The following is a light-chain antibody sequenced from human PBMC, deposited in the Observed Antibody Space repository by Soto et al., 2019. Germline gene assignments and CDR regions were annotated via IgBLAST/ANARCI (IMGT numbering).Light chain of an antibody. CDR1: SSDVGTYNL. J-gene: IGLJ1*01. V-gene: IGLV2-23*03. Sequence: QSVLTQPASVSGSPGQSITISCTGTSSDVGTYNLVSWYQQHPGKAPKVMIYEGDKRPSGVSNRLSGSKSGNTASLTISGLQAEDEADYYCCSYAGSNNFDVFGSGTKLTVL. CDR3: CSYAGSNNFDV. CDR2: EGD.